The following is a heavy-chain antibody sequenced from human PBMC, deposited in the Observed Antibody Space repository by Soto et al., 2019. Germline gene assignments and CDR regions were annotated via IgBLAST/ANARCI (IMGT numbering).Heavy chain of an antibody. D-gene: IGHD1-1*01. V-gene: IGHV1-46*03. Sequence: ASVKDSCKASGYTITCYPMYWVRHDPELGLEWMGIINPSGGSTSHAQKFKGRVTMTRDTSKSTVYMELSSLRSEDTAVYYCARERPGTTLADDAFDICGQGPMVTVS. CDR1: GYTITCYP. CDR3: ARERPGTTLADDAFDI. J-gene: IGHJ3*02. CDR2: INPSGGST.